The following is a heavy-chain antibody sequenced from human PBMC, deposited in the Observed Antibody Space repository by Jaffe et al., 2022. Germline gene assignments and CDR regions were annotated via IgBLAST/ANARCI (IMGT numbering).Heavy chain of an antibody. V-gene: IGHV3-23*01. D-gene: IGHD6-19*01. CDR2: ISGSGGST. CDR1: GFTFSSYA. J-gene: IGHJ3*02. CDR3: AVEGLYSSGAVTGAFDI. Sequence: EVQLLESGGGLVQPGGSLRLSCAASGFTFSSYAMSWVRQAPGKGLEWVSAISGSGGSTYYADSVKGRFTISRDNSKNTLYLQMNSLRAEDTAVYYCAVEGLYSSGAVTGAFDIWGQGTMVTVSS.